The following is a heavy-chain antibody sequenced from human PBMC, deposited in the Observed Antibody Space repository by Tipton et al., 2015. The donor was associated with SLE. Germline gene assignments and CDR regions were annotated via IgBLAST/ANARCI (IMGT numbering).Heavy chain of an antibody. V-gene: IGHV3-30*14. D-gene: IGHD4-17*01. J-gene: IGHJ3*02. CDR1: GFTFSSYA. CDR2: ISYDGSNK. CDR3: ARVGDGDYQEAFDI. Sequence: QLVQSGGGVVQPGRSLRLSCAASGFTFSSYAMHWVRQAPGKGLEWVAVISYDGSNKYYADSVKGRFTISRDNSKNTLYLQMNSLRAEDTAVYYCARVGDGDYQEAFDIWGQGTMVTVSS.